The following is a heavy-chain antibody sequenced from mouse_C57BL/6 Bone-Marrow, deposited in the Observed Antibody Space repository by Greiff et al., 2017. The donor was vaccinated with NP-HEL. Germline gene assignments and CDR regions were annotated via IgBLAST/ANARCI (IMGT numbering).Heavy chain of an antibody. CDR1: GYTFTSYW. CDR2: IDPSDSYT. Sequence: VQLQQPGAELVRPGTSVKLSCKASGYTFTSYWMHWVKQRPGQGLEWIGVIDPSDSYTNYNQRFKGKAPLTVDTSSSTAYMQLSSLTSEDSAVYYCARKDYGSSFYWYFDVWGTGTTVTVSS. J-gene: IGHJ1*03. CDR3: ARKDYGSSFYWYFDV. D-gene: IGHD1-1*01. V-gene: IGHV1-59*01.